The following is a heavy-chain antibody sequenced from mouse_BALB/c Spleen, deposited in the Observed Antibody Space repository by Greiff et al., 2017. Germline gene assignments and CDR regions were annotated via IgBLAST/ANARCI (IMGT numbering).Heavy chain of an antibody. D-gene: IGHD2-3*01. V-gene: IGHV5-6-2*01. CDR3: ARHLIYDGYPPFAY. J-gene: IGHJ3*01. Sequence: EVNVVESGGGLVKLGGSLKLSCAASGFTFSSYYMSWVRQTPEKRLELVAAINSNGGSTYYPDTVKGRFTISRDNAKNTLYLQMSSLKSEDTALYYCARHLIYDGYPPFAYWGQGTLVTVAA. CDR1: GFTFSSYY. CDR2: INSNGGST.